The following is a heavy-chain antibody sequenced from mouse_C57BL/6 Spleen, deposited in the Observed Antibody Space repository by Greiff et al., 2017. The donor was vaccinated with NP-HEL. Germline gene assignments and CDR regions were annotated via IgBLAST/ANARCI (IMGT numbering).Heavy chain of an antibody. V-gene: IGHV1-81*01. CDR2: IYPRSGNT. D-gene: IGHD1-1*01. CDR1: GYTFTSYG. J-gene: IGHJ2*01. CDR3: ARFLITTVVARGYFDY. Sequence: QVQLQQSGAELARPGASVKLSCKASGYTFTSYGISWVKQRPGQGLEWIGEIYPRSGNTYYNEKFKGKATLTADKSSSTAYMELRSLTSEDSAVYFCARFLITTVVARGYFDYWGQGTTLTVSS.